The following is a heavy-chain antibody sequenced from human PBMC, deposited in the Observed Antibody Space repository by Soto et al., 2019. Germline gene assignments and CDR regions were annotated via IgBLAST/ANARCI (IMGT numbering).Heavy chain of an antibody. CDR2: IYYSGST. CDR3: ARGRGRQQVEWFDP. CDR1: GGSISSGGYY. Sequence: QVQLQESGPGLVKPSQTLSLTCTVSGGSISSGGYYWSWIRQHPGKGLEWIVYIYYSGSTYYNPSLKSRVTISVETSKNQFALKLSSVAAADTSVYYCARGRGRQQVEWFDPWGQGTLVTVSS. V-gene: IGHV4-31*03. J-gene: IGHJ5*02. D-gene: IGHD6-13*01.